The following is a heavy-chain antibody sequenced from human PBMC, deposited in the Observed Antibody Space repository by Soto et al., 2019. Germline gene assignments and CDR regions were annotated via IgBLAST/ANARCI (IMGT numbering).Heavy chain of an antibody. Sequence: ASVKVSCKASGYTFTSYGISWLRQSPGQGLEWMGWISAYNGNTNYAQKLQGRVTMTTDTSTSTAYMELRSLRSDDTAVYYCARNYDFWSGYMLNWFDPWGQGTLVTVSS. V-gene: IGHV1-18*01. CDR3: ARNYDFWSGYMLNWFDP. CDR1: GYTFTSYG. CDR2: ISAYNGNT. J-gene: IGHJ5*02. D-gene: IGHD3-3*01.